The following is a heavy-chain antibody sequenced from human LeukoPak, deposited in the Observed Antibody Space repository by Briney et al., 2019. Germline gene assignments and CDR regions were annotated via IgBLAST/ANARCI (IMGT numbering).Heavy chain of an antibody. CDR1: GFTFSTYV. V-gene: IGHV3-64D*06. J-gene: IGHJ4*02. CDR3: VRGTGY. CDR2: ISSNGDNT. Sequence: GGSLRLSCSISGFTFSTYVMRWVRQAPGKGLEYVSAISSNGDNTYYADSVKGRFTISRDNSKNTLYLQMSSLRADDTAVYYCVRGTGYWGQGTLVTVSS.